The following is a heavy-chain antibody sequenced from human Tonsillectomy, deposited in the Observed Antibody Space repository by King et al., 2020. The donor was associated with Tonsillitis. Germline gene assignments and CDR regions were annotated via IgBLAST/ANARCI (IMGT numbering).Heavy chain of an antibody. CDR2: IYYSGST. V-gene: IGHV4-59*08. J-gene: IGHJ5*02. CDR3: ARHDGRYSGYDLYNWFDP. CDR1: GGSISSYY. Sequence: VQLQESGPGLVKPSETLSLTCTVSGGSISSYYWSWIRQPPGKGLEWIGYIYYSGSTNYNPSLKSRVTISVDTSKNQFSLKLSSVTAADTAVYYCARHDGRYSGYDLYNWFDPWGQGTLVTVSS. D-gene: IGHD5-12*01.